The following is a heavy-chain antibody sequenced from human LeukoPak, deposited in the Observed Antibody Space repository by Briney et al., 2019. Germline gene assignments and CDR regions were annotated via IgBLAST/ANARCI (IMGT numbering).Heavy chain of an antibody. CDR2: IGYDESKK. D-gene: IGHD5-24*01. V-gene: IGHV3-30*02. CDR3: XKNPXAVTIXXXXSQGY. CDR1: GFTFSDFW. J-gene: IGHJ4*02. Sequence: GGSLRLSCAGSGFTFSDFWMTWVRQAPGKGLEWVAFIGYDESKKYYAESVKGRFTISRDDSKNTLYLQMSALKTEDTAVYYGXKNPXAVTIXXXXSQGYWGQGTLVTVSS.